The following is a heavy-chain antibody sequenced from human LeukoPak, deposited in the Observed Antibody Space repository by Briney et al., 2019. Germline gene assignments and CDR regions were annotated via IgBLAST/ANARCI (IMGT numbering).Heavy chain of an antibody. D-gene: IGHD2-15*01. Sequence: GGSLRLSCAASGFTVSSNYMSWVRQAPGKGLEWVSYISSSGSTIYYADSVKGRFTISRDNAKNSLYLQMNSLRAEDTAVYYCASYCSGGSCYHFDYWGQGTLVTVSS. J-gene: IGHJ4*02. CDR1: GFTVSSNY. CDR3: ASYCSGGSCYHFDY. V-gene: IGHV3-11*04. CDR2: ISSSGSTI.